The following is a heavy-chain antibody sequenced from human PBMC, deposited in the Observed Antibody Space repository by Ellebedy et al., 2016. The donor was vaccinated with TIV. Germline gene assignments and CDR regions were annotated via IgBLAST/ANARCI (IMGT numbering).Heavy chain of an antibody. CDR3: ARAKLRAYWYFDL. J-gene: IGHJ2*01. D-gene: IGHD4-17*01. V-gene: IGHV3-11*04. Sequence: PGGSLRLSCAASGFTFTGFSMSWVRQAPGKGLEWISHMSSSGGTIYYGDSVKGRFTVSRDNAKNSLYLQMDSLRAEDTAVYYCARAKLRAYWYFDLWGRGTLVSVSS. CDR2: MSSSGGTI. CDR1: GFTFTGFS.